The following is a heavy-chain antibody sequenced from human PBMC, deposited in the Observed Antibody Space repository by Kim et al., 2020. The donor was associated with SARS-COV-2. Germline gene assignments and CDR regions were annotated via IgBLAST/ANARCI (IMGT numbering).Heavy chain of an antibody. Sequence: SVKVSCKASGFTFTSSAVQWVRQARGQRLEWIGWIVVGSGNTNYAQKFQERVTITRDMSTSTAYMELSSLRSEDTAVYYCAADLRGEGSYYGNDYWGQGTLVTVSS. CDR3: AADLRGEGSYYGNDY. J-gene: IGHJ4*02. V-gene: IGHV1-58*01. CDR2: IVVGSGNT. CDR1: GFTFTSSA. D-gene: IGHD1-26*01.